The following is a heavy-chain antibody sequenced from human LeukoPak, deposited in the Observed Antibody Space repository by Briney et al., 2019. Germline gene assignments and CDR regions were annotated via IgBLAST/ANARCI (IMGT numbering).Heavy chain of an antibody. CDR3: ARGTIAADDYYYMDV. CDR1: GVSINIGTDY. J-gene: IGHJ6*03. D-gene: IGHD6-13*01. V-gene: IGHV4-61*02. CDR2: IYTSGST. Sequence: SETLSLTCTVSGVSINIGTDYWSWIRQPAGKGLEWIGRIYTSGSTDYNPSLKSRVIISVDTSKNHFSLKLSSVTAADTAVYYCARGTIAADDYYYMDVWGKGTTVTISS.